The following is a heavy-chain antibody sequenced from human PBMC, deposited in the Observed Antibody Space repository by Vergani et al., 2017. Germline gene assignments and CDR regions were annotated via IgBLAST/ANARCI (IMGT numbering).Heavy chain of an antibody. CDR1: GFTFSSYS. V-gene: IGHV3-48*04. D-gene: IGHD1/OR15-1a*01. CDR3: AKDRPTRSPNWNRDYAFDI. CDR2: ISSSSSTI. Sequence: EVQLVESGGGLVQPGGSLRLSCAASGFTFSSYSMNWVRQAPGKGLEWVSYISSSSSTIYYADSVKGRFTISRDNAKNSLYLQMNSLRAEDTALYYCAKDRPTRSPNWNRDYAFDIWGQGTMVTVSS. J-gene: IGHJ3*02.